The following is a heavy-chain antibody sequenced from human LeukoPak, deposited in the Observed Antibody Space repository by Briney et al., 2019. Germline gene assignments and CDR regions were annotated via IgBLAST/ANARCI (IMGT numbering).Heavy chain of an antibody. Sequence: PGGSLRLSCAASGFTFSSYWMHWVRQAPGKGLVWVSRINTDGSSTSYADSVKGRFTISRDNAKNTLYLQMNSLRAEDTAVYYCARSLTTVTTPYYYYYVDVWGKGTTVTVSS. J-gene: IGHJ6*03. CDR1: GFTFSSYW. V-gene: IGHV3-74*01. D-gene: IGHD4-17*01. CDR2: INTDGSST. CDR3: ARSLTTVTTPYYYYYVDV.